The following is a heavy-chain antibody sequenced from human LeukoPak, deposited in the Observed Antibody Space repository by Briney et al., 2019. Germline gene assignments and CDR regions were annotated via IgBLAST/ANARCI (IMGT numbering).Heavy chain of an antibody. D-gene: IGHD3-22*01. CDR1: GGTFSSYA. Sequence: PWASVKVSCKASGGTFSSYAISWVRQAPGQGLERMGWIIPIFGIANYAQKFQGRVTITPDKSTSTTYMELSSLRSEDTPVYYCARDHDSSGYYGSLRCWVQGTLVTVSS. V-gene: IGHV1-69*10. J-gene: IGHJ4*02. CDR2: IIPIFGIA. CDR3: ARDHDSSGYYGSLRC.